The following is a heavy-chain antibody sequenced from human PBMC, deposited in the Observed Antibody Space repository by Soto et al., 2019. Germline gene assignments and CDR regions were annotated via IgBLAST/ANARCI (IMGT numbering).Heavy chain of an antibody. D-gene: IGHD3-9*01. CDR2: IKQDGSEE. V-gene: IGHV3-7*01. J-gene: IGHJ4*02. CDR1: GFTFNHYW. Sequence: EMQLVESGGGLVQPGGSLRLSCVASGFTFNHYWMSWVRQAPGKGLEWVASIKQDGSEENYVDSVKGRFAISRDNAKNSLYLQMESLRSEDTALYYCARDLSPGNILTGYLFLGGGNDIWGQGTLVTVSP. CDR3: ARDLSPGNILTGYLFLGGGNDI.